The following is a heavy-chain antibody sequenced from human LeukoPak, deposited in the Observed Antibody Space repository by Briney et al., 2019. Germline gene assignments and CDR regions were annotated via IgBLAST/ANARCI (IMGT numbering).Heavy chain of an antibody. CDR3: ARDQGSADC. CDR2: INGNGGST. J-gene: IGHJ4*02. Sequence: GGSLRLSCAASGFDLDDYGMTWVRQAPGKGLEWVSGINGNGGSTGYADSVRGRFIISRDNAKNYVHLQMDSLRAEDTAVYYCARDQGSADCWGQGTLVTVSS. V-gene: IGHV3-20*04. CDR1: GFDLDDYG.